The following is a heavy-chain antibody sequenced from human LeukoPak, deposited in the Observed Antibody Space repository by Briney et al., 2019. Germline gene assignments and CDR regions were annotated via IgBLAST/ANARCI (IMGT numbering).Heavy chain of an antibody. CDR2: ISYDGSNK. V-gene: IGHV3-30-3*01. J-gene: IGHJ4*02. D-gene: IGHD1-26*01. Sequence: GGSLRLSCAASGFTFSSYAMHWVRQAPGKGLEWVAVISYDGSNKYYADSVKGRFTISRDNSKNTLYLQMNSLRAEDTAVYYCARDRGVGAFDYWGQGTLATVSS. CDR1: GFTFSSYA. CDR3: ARDRGVGAFDY.